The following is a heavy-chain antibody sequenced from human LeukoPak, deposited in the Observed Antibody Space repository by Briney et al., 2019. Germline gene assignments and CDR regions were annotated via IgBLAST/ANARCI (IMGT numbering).Heavy chain of an antibody. D-gene: IGHD3-10*01. CDR3: ATEGDYYDSGTFYKTLDI. V-gene: IGHV4-59*01. CDR1: RGSLSNYQ. CDR2: ISYTGSA. J-gene: IGHJ3*02. Sequence: PSGTLSLTCKISRGSLSNYQWSWIRQSPGKGLEWIGYISYTGSADYNPSLQSRVSISLDTSKSQFSLRLTSVTAADTAVYYCATEGDYYDSGTFYKTLDIWGQGSMVTVSS.